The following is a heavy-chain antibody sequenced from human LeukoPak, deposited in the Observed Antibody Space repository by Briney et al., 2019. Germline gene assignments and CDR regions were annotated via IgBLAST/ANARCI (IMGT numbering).Heavy chain of an antibody. Sequence: GGSLRLSCAASGFTFSSYGMHWVRQAPGKGLEGVAVISYDGSNKYYADSVKGRFTISRDNSKNTLYLQMNSLRAGDTPVYYCAKSSVRRVVTGYQALDYWGQGTLVTVSS. CDR2: ISYDGSNK. J-gene: IGHJ4*02. CDR3: AKSSVRRVVTGYQALDY. CDR1: GFTFSSYG. V-gene: IGHV3-30*18. D-gene: IGHD3-9*01.